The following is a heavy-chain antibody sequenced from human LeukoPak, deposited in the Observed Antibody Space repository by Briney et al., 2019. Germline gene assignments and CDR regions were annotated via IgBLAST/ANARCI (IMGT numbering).Heavy chain of an antibody. Sequence: GGSLRLSCAASGFTFSSYSMNWVRQAPGKGQEWVSYISNSGSTIDYADSVKGRFTISRDNAKNSLYLQMNSLRAEDTAVYYCSRLRGYSYGYADYWGQGTLVTVSS. CDR2: ISNSGSTI. V-gene: IGHV3-48*04. CDR3: SRLRGYSYGYADY. CDR1: GFTFSSYS. J-gene: IGHJ4*02. D-gene: IGHD5-18*01.